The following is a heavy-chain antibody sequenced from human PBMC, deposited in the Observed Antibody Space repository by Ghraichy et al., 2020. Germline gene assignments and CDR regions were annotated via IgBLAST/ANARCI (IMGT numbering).Heavy chain of an antibody. CDR1: GDSLSSDY. V-gene: IGHV4-59*01. D-gene: IGHD3-16*01. Sequence: SETLSLTCTVSGDSLSSDYWSWIWQPPGKGLECIGYTYYTGSTHYNPSLKSRITISVDRSKNQISLRLRSVTAADTGVYYCARGVSVKYYGMDVWGQGTTVAVSS. CDR3: ARGVSVKYYGMDV. J-gene: IGHJ6*02. CDR2: TYYTGST.